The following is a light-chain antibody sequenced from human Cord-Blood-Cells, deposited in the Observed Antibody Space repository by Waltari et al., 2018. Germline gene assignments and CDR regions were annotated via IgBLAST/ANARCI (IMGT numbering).Light chain of an antibody. V-gene: IGLV2-23*01. CDR2: EGS. J-gene: IGLJ3*02. Sequence: QSALTQPASVSGSPGESITISCTGNSSDVGSYNLHSWYQQHQGKAPKLMIYEGSKRPSGVSNRFAGSKSGNTASLTISGLQAEDEADYYCCSYAGSSNWVFGGGTKLTVL. CDR3: CSYAGSSNWV. CDR1: SSDVGSYNL.